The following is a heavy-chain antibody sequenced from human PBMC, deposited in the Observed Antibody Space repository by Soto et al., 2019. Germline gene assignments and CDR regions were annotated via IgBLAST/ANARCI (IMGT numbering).Heavy chain of an antibody. J-gene: IGHJ6*02. V-gene: IGHV4-34*01. Sequence: PSETLSLTCAVYGGSFSGYYWSWIRQPPGKGLEWIGEINHSGSTNYNPSLKSRVTISVDTSKNQFSLKLSSVTAADTAVYYCARGRSGSYYLAHYYYYGMDVWGQGTTVTVSS. CDR2: INHSGST. CDR3: ARGRSGSYYLAHYYYYGMDV. D-gene: IGHD1-26*01. CDR1: GGSFSGYY.